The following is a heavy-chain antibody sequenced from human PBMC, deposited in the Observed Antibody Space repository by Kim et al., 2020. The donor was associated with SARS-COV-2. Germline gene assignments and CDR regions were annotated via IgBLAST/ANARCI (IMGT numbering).Heavy chain of an antibody. J-gene: IGHJ3*02. Sequence: YAQKFQGRVTITADESTSTAYMELSSLRSEDTAVYYCASGRGGMATPVDIWGQGTMVTVSS. V-gene: IGHV1-69*01. D-gene: IGHD5-12*01. CDR3: ASGRGGMATPVDI.